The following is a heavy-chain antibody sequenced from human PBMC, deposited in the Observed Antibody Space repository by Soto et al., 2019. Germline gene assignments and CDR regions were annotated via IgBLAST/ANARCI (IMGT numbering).Heavy chain of an antibody. CDR3: ATDSSPAFDC. V-gene: IGHV3-30*03. J-gene: IGHJ4*02. CDR1: GFTLRTSG. CDR2: ISHDGSNQ. Sequence: GGSLRLSCVASGFTLRTSGMHWVRQAPSKGLEWVAVISHDGSNQFYAESVKGRFTISRDNSKNMLYLQMNSLRADDSAVYFCATDSSPAFDCWGQGTVVTVSS.